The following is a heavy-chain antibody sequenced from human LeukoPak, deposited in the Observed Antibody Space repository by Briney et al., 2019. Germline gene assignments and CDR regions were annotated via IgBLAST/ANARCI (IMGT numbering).Heavy chain of an antibody. Sequence: SETLSLTCTVSGDSISSGDYYWTWIRQPPGKGLEWIGYIYYNGITYYNPSLKGRVIISVDPPKEQFSLKLSSVTAADTAVYYCAGAVTGYYLSHYYFPYWGRGTLVTVST. CDR3: AGAVTGYYLSHYYFPY. V-gene: IGHV4-30-4*01. CDR2: IYYNGIT. D-gene: IGHD3-9*01. CDR1: GDSISSGDYY. J-gene: IGHJ4*02.